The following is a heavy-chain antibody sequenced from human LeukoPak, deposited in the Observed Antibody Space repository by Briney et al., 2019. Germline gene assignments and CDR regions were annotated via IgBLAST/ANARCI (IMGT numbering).Heavy chain of an antibody. J-gene: IGHJ4*02. V-gene: IGHV4-59*01. CDR2: IYYSGST. CDR3: ARAQHFIAAAGPLDY. CDR1: GGSISSYY. Sequence: PSETLSLTCTVSGGSISSYYWSWIRQPPGKGLEWIGYIYYSGSTNYNPSLKSRVTISVDTSKNQFSLKLSSVTAADTAVYYCARAQHFIAAAGPLDYWGQGTLVTVSS. D-gene: IGHD6-13*01.